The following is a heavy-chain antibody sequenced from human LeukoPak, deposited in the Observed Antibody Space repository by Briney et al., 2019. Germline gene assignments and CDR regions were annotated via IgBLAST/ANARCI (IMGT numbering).Heavy chain of an antibody. J-gene: IGHJ4*02. Sequence: SETLSLTCTVSGGSISSYYWSWLRQPPGKGLEWIGYIYYSGSTNYNPSLKSRVTISVDTSKNQFPLKLSSVTAADTAVYYCARGLYYDYVWGSYRFPYFDYWGQGTLVTVSS. CDR3: ARGLYYDYVWGSYRFPYFDY. V-gene: IGHV4-59*01. CDR2: IYYSGST. CDR1: GGSISSYY. D-gene: IGHD3-16*02.